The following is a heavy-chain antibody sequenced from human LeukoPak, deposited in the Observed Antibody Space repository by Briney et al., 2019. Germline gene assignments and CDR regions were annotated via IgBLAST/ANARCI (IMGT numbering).Heavy chain of an antibody. CDR1: GYYISSGYY. D-gene: IGHD6-13*01. J-gene: IGHJ4*02. CDR3: ASREYSSSWHN. Sequence: SETLSLTCTVSGYYISSGYYWGWIRQPPGKGLQCIGNIYHSGITYYNPSLKSRVTISVDTSKNQFSLKLSSVTAADTAVYYCASREYSSSWHNWGQGTLVTVSS. V-gene: IGHV4-38-2*02. CDR2: IYHSGIT.